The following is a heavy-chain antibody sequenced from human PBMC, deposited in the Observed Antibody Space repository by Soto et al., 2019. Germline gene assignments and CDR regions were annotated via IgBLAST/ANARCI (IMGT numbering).Heavy chain of an antibody. D-gene: IGHD6-13*01. Sequence: SETLSLTCAVYGGSFSGYYWSWIRQPPGKGLEWIGEINHSGSTNYNPSLKSRVTISVDTSKNQFSLKLSSVTAADTAVYYCARGYSSSWYYAFDIWGQGTMVTVSS. CDR1: GGSFSGYY. CDR2: INHSGST. CDR3: ARGYSSSWYYAFDI. J-gene: IGHJ3*02. V-gene: IGHV4-34*01.